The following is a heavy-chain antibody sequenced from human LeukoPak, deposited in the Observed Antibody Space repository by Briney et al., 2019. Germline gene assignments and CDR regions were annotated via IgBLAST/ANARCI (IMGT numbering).Heavy chain of an antibody. V-gene: IGHV3-74*01. J-gene: IGHJ4*02. CDR2: IDPDGSTT. CDR1: GFTLSSYW. D-gene: IGHD3-22*01. Sequence: PGGSLRLSCAASGFTLSSYWMHWVRQAPGEGLVWVSRIDPDGSTTNYADSVKGRFTTSRDNAENTLYLQMNSLRSEDTAVYYCAAAYRYFYDRGGYFDYWGQGTLVTVSS. CDR3: AAAYRYFYDRGGYFDY.